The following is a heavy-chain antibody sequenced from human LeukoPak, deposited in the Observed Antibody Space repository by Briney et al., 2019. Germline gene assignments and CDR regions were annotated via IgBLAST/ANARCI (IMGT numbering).Heavy chain of an antibody. Sequence: GGSLRLSCAASGFSFRTYGMSWVRQAPGKGLEWVSGISGSGGSTYYADSVKGRFTISRDNSKNTLYLQMNSLRAEDTAVYYCAKDRGYSGYDHFDYWGQGTLVTVSS. D-gene: IGHD5-12*01. CDR3: AKDRGYSGYDHFDY. CDR2: ISGSGGST. V-gene: IGHV3-23*01. CDR1: GFSFRTYG. J-gene: IGHJ4*02.